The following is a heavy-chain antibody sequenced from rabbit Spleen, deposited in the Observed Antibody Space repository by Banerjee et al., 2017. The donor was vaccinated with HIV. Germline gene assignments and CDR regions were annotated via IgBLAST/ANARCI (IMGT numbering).Heavy chain of an antibody. V-gene: IGHV1S43*01. Sequence: QAQLEESGGGLVKPGGTLPLTCKAAVFDISQNYVMCWVRQAPGRGLEWVGCIGSSSGNTYYASWGKGRFPISTSTSLNTVTLQLNSMTAADTATYFCARGMAGGIGWNFGWWGQGTLVSVS. CDR1: VFDISQNYV. CDR2: IGSSSGNT. J-gene: IGHJ3*01. CDR3: ARGMAGGIGWNFGW. D-gene: IGHD4-2*01.